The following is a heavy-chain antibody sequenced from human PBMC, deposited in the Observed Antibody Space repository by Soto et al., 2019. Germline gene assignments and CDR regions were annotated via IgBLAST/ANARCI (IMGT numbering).Heavy chain of an antibody. D-gene: IGHD1-1*01. CDR3: AQTDDDIRTCYYNLAV. CDR2: IHHSEST. Sequence: SQIISVPSSVAEGNIVSLGDRWSLIKKPPGKGLEWIGEIHHSESTNYNPSLNSRVTISVDKSKNQFSLKLTSVTAADTADYYCAQTDDDIRTCYYNLAVLGHGTTVIV. J-gene: IGHJ6*01. CDR1: EGNIVSLGDR. V-gene: IGHV4-30-2*01.